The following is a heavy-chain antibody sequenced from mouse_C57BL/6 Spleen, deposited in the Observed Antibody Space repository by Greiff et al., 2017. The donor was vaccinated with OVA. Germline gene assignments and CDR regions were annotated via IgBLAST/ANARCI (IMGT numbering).Heavy chain of an antibody. CDR1: GYSITSGYY. D-gene: IGHD2-4*01. CDR2: ISYDGSN. Sequence: EVKLQESGPGLVKPSQSLSLTCSVTGYSITSGYYWNWIRQFPGNKLEWMGYISYDGSNNYNPSLKNRISITRDTSKNQFFLKLNSVTTEDTATYYCARRYYDYDGGYYYAMDYWGQGTSVTVSS. J-gene: IGHJ4*01. V-gene: IGHV3-6*01. CDR3: ARRYYDYDGGYYYAMDY.